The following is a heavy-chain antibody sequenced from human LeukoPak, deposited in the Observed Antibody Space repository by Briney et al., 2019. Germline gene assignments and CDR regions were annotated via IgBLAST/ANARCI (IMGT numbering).Heavy chain of an antibody. D-gene: IGHD6-19*01. J-gene: IGHJ4*02. CDR2: IYYSGST. CDR3: ARAPSGWYFLDY. Sequence: PSETLSLTCTVSGGPISSYYWSWIRQPPGKGLEWIGYIYYSGSTNYNPSLKSRVTISVDTSKNQFSLKLSSVTAADTAVYYCARAPSGWYFLDYWGQGTLVTVSS. CDR1: GGPISSYY. V-gene: IGHV4-59*01.